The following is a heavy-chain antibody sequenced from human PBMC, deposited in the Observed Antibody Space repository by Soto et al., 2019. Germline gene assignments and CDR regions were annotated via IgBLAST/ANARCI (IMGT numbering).Heavy chain of an antibody. V-gene: IGHV4-59*01. Sequence: QVQLQESGPGLVKPSETLSLTCTVSGGSISSYYWSWIRQPPGKGLEWIGYIYYSGITNYNPSLKSRVTISVDPSKNQFSLKLSSVTAADTAVYYCARYKSNYYYGMDVWGQGTTVTVSS. CDR2: IYYSGIT. D-gene: IGHD1-20*01. CDR3: ARYKSNYYYGMDV. CDR1: GGSISSYY. J-gene: IGHJ6*02.